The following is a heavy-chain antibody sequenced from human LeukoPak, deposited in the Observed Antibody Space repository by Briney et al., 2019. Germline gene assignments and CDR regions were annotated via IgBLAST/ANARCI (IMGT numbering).Heavy chain of an antibody. D-gene: IGHD5-18*01. CDR3: ARGDLGCSYGYLGY. CDR2: IYTSGST. CDR1: GGSISSYY. J-gene: IGHJ4*02. V-gene: IGHV4-4*07. Sequence: SETLSLTCTVSGGSISSYYWSWIRQPARKGLEWIGRIYTSGSTNYNPSLKSRVTMSVDTSKNQFSLKLSSVTAADTAVYYCARGDLGCSYGYLGYWGQGTLVTVSS.